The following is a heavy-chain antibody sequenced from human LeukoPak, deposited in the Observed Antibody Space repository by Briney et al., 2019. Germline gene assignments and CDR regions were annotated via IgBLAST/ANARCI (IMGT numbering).Heavy chain of an antibody. CDR3: ARVRGGWNYTDV. J-gene: IGHJ6*03. V-gene: IGHV1-8*01. D-gene: IGHD1-26*01. CDR1: GYTFTGYD. Sequence: GASVKVSCKASGYTFTGYDINWVRQATGQGLEWMGWMNPNSGNTGYAQKFQGRVTMTRNTSISTAYMELSSLRSEDTAVYYCARVRGGWNYTDVWGKGTTVTVSS. CDR2: MNPNSGNT.